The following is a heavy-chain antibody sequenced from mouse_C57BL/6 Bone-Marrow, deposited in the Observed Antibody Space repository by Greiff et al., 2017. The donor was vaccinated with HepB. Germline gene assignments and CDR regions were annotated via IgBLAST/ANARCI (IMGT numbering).Heavy chain of an antibody. V-gene: IGHV5-4*03. CDR2: ISHGGSYT. J-gene: IGHJ1*03. D-gene: IGHD2-5*01. CDR1: GFTFSSYA. CDR3: ARGGPTIVTTWYFNV. Sequence: EVKLVESGGGLVKPGGSLKLSCAASGFTFSSYAMSWVRQTPEKRLEWVATISHGGSYTYYPDNVKGRFTISRDNAKNNLYLQMSHLKSEDTAMYYCARGGPTIVTTWYFNVWGTGTTVTVSS.